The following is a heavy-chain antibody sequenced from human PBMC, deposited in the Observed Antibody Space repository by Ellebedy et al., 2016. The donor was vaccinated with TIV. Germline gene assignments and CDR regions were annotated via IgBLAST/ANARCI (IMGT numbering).Heavy chain of an antibody. J-gene: IGHJ4*02. CDR3: ARLRGDKTGTLDY. V-gene: IGHV4-59*08. D-gene: IGHD1/OR15-1a*01. Sequence: MPSETLSLTCTVSGDSISGYYWSWIRQPPGKGLECIGYIYYSGKTNYNPSLWSRVTISVDTPNNQFSLKLSSVTAADTAVYYCARLRGDKTGTLDYWGQGTLVTVSS. CDR1: GDSISGYY. CDR2: IYYSGKT.